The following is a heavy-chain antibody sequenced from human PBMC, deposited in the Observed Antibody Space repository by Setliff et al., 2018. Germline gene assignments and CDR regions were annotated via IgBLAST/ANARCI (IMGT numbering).Heavy chain of an antibody. V-gene: IGHV3-23*03. D-gene: IGHD6-19*01. CDR1: GFTFSSYT. CDR2: IDSSSRT. J-gene: IGHJ4*02. Sequence: GGSLRLSCAASGFTFSSYTMNWVRQAPGQGLEWVSSIDSSSRTYSADSVKGRFTIFRDNSRNTLHLQMNSLRAEDTAVYYCAKDQRESTGWFKLFDYWGQGVLVTVS. CDR3: AKDQRESTGWFKLFDY.